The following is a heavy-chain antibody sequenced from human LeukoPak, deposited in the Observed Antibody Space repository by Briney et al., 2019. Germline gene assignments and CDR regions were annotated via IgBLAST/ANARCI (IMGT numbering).Heavy chain of an antibody. CDR2: ISGRGTMI. V-gene: IGHV3-23*01. CDR1: GFTVSSNY. J-gene: IGHJ4*02. Sequence: LAGGSLRLSCAASGFTVSSNYMTWVRQAPGKGLEWVSVISGRGTMIYYADSVKGRFTISRENPKNTVYLKMHSLRAEDTAVYYCAKEGAYCGRDCYGVFDYWGQGTLVTVSS. D-gene: IGHD2-21*02. CDR3: AKEGAYCGRDCYGVFDY.